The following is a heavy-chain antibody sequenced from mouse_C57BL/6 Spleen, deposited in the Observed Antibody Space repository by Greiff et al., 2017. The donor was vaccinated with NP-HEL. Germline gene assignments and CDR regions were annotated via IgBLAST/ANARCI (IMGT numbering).Heavy chain of an antibody. CDR3: TRAYLYYGNLGGFAY. CDR1: CYTFTDYE. V-gene: IGHV1-15*01. CDR2: IDPETGGT. D-gene: IGHD2-1*01. J-gene: IGHJ3*01. Sequence: VQLQESGAELVRPGASVTLSCKASCYTFTDYEMHWVKQTPVHGLEWIGAIDPETGGTAYNQKFKGKAILTADKSSSTAYMELRSLTSEYSAVYYCTRAYLYYGNLGGFAYWGQGTLVTVSA.